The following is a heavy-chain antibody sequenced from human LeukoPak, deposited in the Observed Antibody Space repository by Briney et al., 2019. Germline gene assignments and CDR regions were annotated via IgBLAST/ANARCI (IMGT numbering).Heavy chain of an antibody. D-gene: IGHD3-22*01. V-gene: IGHV3-7*01. CDR2: IKQDGSEK. J-gene: IGHJ4*02. Sequence: GGSLRLSCAASGFTFSSYSMKWVRQAPGKGLEWVANIKQDGSEKYYVDSVKGRFTISRDNAKNSLYLQMNSLRAEDTAVYYCARDDYYDSSGSITCYFDYWGQGTLVTVSS. CDR3: ARDDYYDSSGSITCYFDY. CDR1: GFTFSSYS.